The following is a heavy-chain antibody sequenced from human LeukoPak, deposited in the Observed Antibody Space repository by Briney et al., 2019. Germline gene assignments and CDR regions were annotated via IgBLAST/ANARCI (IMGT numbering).Heavy chain of an antibody. CDR1: GGSFSGYY. J-gene: IGHJ4*02. CDR3: ARGPTTDYDFWSGYPYYFDY. D-gene: IGHD3-3*01. CDR2: INHSGST. V-gene: IGHV4-34*01. Sequence: KPSETLSLTCAVYGGSFSGYYWSWIRQPPVKGLEWIGEINHSGSTNYNPSLKSRVTISVDTSKNQFSLKLSSVTAADTAVYYCARGPTTDYDFWSGYPYYFDYWGQGTLVTVSS.